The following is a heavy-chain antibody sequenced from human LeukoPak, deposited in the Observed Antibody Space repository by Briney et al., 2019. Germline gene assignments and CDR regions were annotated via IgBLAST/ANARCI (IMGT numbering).Heavy chain of an antibody. CDR2: MNPNSGNT. J-gene: IGHJ5*02. CDR1: GYTFTSYD. CDR3: ARARSAMVWGVIITTMKYNWFDP. D-gene: IGHD3-10*01. Sequence: ASVKVSCKASGYTFTSYDINWVRQATGQGLEWMGWMNPNSGNTGYAQKFQGRVTMTRNTSISTAYMELSSLRSEDTAVYYCARARSAMVWGVIITTMKYNWFDPWGQGTLVTVSS. V-gene: IGHV1-8*01.